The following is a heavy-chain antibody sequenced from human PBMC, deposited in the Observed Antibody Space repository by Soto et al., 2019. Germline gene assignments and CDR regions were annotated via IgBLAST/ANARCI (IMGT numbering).Heavy chain of an antibody. D-gene: IGHD3-10*01. CDR2: ISGGGSGE. Sequence: GGSLRLSCGPSGVTFSNYGMNWVRQAPGKGLEWVANISGGGSGEYYVDSVKGRFTISRDNAKNSVYLQMNSLVGDDTAVYYCARENWFFDYWGQGTPVTVSS. CDR1: GVTFSNYG. V-gene: IGHV3-7*01. J-gene: IGHJ4*02. CDR3: ARENWFFDY.